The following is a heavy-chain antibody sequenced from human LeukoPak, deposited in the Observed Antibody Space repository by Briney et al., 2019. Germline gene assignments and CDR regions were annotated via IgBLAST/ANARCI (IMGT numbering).Heavy chain of an antibody. J-gene: IGHJ4*02. Sequence: GGSLRLSCAASGFNINSHWMSRVRHAPGKGLEWVANIRPDGSDKYYVDSVKGRFTISRDNAKNSLYLQMNSLRAEDTAVYYCSAGLTYWGQGILVTVSS. V-gene: IGHV3-7*01. CDR1: GFNINSHW. CDR2: IRPDGSDK. CDR3: SAGLTY. D-gene: IGHD2-21*01.